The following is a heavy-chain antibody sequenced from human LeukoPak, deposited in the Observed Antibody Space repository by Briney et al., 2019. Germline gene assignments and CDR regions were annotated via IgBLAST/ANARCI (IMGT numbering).Heavy chain of an antibody. CDR2: ISSSGSTV. J-gene: IGHJ4*02. V-gene: IGHV3-48*03. CDR3: ASRYSSGWYYFDY. D-gene: IGHD6-19*01. CDR1: GFTFSSYE. Sequence: GGSLRLSCAASGFTFSSYEMNWVRQAPGKRLERVLYISSSGSTVYYADSVKGRFTISRDNAKNSLYLQMNSLRAEDTAVYYCASRYSSGWYYFDYWGQGTLVTVSS.